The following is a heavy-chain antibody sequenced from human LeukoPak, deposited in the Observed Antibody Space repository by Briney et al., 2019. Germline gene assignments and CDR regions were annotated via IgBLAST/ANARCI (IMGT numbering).Heavy chain of an antibody. CDR1: GFTFGDYA. Sequence: PGGSLRLSCTASGFTFGDYAMSWVRQAPGKGLEWVGFIRSKAYGGTTGYAASVKGRFTISRDDSKSIAYLQMNSLKTEDTAVYYCTRETTPYYDFWSGSGYYFDYWGQGTLVTVSS. CDR2: IRSKAYGGTT. V-gene: IGHV3-49*04. D-gene: IGHD3-3*01. J-gene: IGHJ4*02. CDR3: TRETTPYYDFWSGSGYYFDY.